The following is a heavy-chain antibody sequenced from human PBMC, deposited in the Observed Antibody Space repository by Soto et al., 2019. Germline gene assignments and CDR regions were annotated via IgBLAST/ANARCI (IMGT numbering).Heavy chain of an antibody. Sequence: PGESLKISCKGSGYSFTSYWIGWVRQMPGKGLEWMGIIYPGDSDTRHSPSFQGQVTISADKSISTAYLQWSSLKASDTAMYYCARRGDGYNPGDPNGMDVWGQGTTVTVSS. J-gene: IGHJ6*02. CDR2: IYPGDSDT. CDR1: GYSFTSYW. V-gene: IGHV5-51*01. D-gene: IGHD2-21*02. CDR3: ARRGDGYNPGDPNGMDV.